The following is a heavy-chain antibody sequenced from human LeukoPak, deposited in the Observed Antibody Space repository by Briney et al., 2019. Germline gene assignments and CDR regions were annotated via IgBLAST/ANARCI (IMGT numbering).Heavy chain of an antibody. Sequence: GRSLRLSCAASGFTFSSYAMHWVRQAPGKGLEWVAVISYDGSNKYYADSVKGRFTISRDNSKNTLYLQMNSLRAEDTAVYYCARSYYYDSSGYLDYWGQGTLVTVSS. CDR1: GFTFSSYA. V-gene: IGHV3-30-3*01. D-gene: IGHD3-22*01. CDR2: ISYDGSNK. CDR3: ARSYYYDSSGYLDY. J-gene: IGHJ4*02.